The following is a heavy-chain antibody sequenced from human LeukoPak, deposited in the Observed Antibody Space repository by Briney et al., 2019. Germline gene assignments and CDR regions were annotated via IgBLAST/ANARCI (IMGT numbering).Heavy chain of an antibody. Sequence: ASETLSLTCTVSGASISTYYWSWIRQPPGKGLEWIGYVHHSGSANYNPSLKSRVTISVDTSKNQFSLKVSSVTAADTAVYYCARAGNNWSFDYWGQGTLVTVSS. CDR3: ARAGNNWSFDY. CDR1: GASISTYY. J-gene: IGHJ4*02. V-gene: IGHV4-59*01. CDR2: VHHSGSA. D-gene: IGHD1-1*01.